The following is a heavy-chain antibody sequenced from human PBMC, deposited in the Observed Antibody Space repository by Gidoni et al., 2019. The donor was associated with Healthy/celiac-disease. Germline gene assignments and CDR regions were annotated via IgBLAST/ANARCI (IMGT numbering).Heavy chain of an antibody. D-gene: IGHD1-1*01. CDR3: ARDRYGQPYTFDY. V-gene: IGHV3-33*01. Sequence: QVQLVESGGGVVQPGRFLRLSCAASGFTFSSYGMHWVRQAPGKGLEWVAVIWYDGSNKYYADSVKGRFTISRDNSKNTLYLQMNSLRAEDTAVYYCARDRYGQPYTFDYWGQGTLVTVSS. CDR2: IWYDGSNK. J-gene: IGHJ4*02. CDR1: GFTFSSYG.